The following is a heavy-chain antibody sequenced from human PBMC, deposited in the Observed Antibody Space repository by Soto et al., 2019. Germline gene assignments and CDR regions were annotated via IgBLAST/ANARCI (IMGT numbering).Heavy chain of an antibody. CDR1: GYTFSSYY. D-gene: IGHD3-10*01. V-gene: IGHV1-46*01. J-gene: IGHJ4*02. CDR2: INPSGDST. Sequence: QVQLVQSGAEVKKPGASVKVSCKASGYTFSSYYMHWVRQAPGQGLEWMGVINPSGDSTTYAQKFQGRVTMTKDTSTSTLYMELSSLGSEDTAVYFCARDWEFGFWGQGTLVTVSS. CDR3: ARDWEFGF.